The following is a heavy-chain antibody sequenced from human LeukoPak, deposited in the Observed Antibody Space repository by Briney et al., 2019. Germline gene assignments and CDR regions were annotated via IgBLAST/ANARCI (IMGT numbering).Heavy chain of an antibody. CDR2: INGDGSST. CDR3: ARGGLWFGELFDY. D-gene: IGHD3-10*01. CDR1: GFTFSSYW. J-gene: IGHJ4*02. Sequence: GGSLRLSCAASGFTFSSYWMHWVRQAPGKGLVWVSRINGDGSSTSYADSVKGRFTISRDNSKNTLYLQMNSLRAEDTAVYYCARGGLWFGELFDYWGQGTLVTVSS. V-gene: IGHV3-74*01.